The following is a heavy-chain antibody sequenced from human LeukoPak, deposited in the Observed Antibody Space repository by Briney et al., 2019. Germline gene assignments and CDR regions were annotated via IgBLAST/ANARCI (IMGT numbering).Heavy chain of an antibody. Sequence: ASVKVSCTASGYTFTSYYMHWVRQAPGHGLEWMGIINPSGGSTSYAQKFQGRVTMTRDTSTSTVYMELSSLRSEDTAVYYCARDSTYTAIPMYYFDYWGQGTLVTVSS. D-gene: IGHD5-18*01. CDR3: ARDSTYTAIPMYYFDY. CDR1: GYTFTSYY. J-gene: IGHJ4*02. CDR2: INPSGGST. V-gene: IGHV1-46*01.